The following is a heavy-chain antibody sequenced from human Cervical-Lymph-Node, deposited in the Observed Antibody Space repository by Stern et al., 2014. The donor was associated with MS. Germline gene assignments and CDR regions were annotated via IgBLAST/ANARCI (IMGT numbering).Heavy chain of an antibody. J-gene: IGHJ4*02. CDR1: GYTFTGYY. CDR3: ARDYRIRTMIVVVRYVASDY. V-gene: IGHV1-2*02. D-gene: IGHD3-22*01. CDR2: INPNSGGA. Sequence: VQLVESGAELKKPGASVKVSCKASGYTFTGYYMHWVRQAPGQGLEWMGWINPNSGGANYAQKFQGRVTMTRDTSISTAYMELSRLRSDDTAVYYCARDYRIRTMIVVVRYVASDYWGQGTLVTVSS.